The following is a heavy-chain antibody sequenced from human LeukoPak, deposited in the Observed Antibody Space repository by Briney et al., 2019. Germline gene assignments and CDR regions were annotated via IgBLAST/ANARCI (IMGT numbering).Heavy chain of an antibody. V-gene: IGHV1-69*05. CDR1: GGTLSSYA. CDR2: IIPIFGTA. Sequence: SVKVACKASGGTLSSYAISWVRQAPGQGLEWMGGIIPIFGTANYAQKFQGRVTITTDESTSTAYMELSSLRSEDTAVYYCARVGCSGGSCYRLYYYYMDVWGRGTKVTVSS. CDR3: ARVGCSGGSCYRLYYYYMDV. D-gene: IGHD2-15*01. J-gene: IGHJ6*03.